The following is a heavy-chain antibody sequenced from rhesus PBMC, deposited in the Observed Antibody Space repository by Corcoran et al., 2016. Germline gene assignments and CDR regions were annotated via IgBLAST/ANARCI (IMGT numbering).Heavy chain of an antibody. CDR1: GYSFNNYW. CDR2: IDPSNSEA. D-gene: IGHD2-39*01. CDR3: ARGRTLGFDY. Sequence: EVQLVQSGAEVKRPGESLKISCKTSGYSFNNYWIRWVRPMSGKGLEWMGAIDPSNSEARYSPSVQGQVTISADKSITTAYLQWSSLKASDTATYYCARGRTLGFDYWGQGVLVTVSS. J-gene: IGHJ4*01. V-gene: IGHV5-20*02.